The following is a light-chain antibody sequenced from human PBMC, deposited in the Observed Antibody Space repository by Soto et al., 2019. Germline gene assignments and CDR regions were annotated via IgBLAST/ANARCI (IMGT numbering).Light chain of an antibody. CDR1: QSVSSNH. V-gene: IGKV3-20*01. CDR2: GGS. CDR3: QQYSSSRT. Sequence: DIVLTQSPGTLSLSPWERATLYCRASQSVSSNHLAWYQQKPGQAPRLLIYGGSSRATGIPVRFSGSGSETDFTLTITRLEPEDFAMYYCQQYSSSRTFGQGTKVDNK. J-gene: IGKJ1*01.